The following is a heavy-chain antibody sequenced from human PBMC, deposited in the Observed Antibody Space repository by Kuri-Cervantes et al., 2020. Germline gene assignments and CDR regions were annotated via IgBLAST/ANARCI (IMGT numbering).Heavy chain of an antibody. D-gene: IGHD2-15*01. V-gene: IGHV4-61*01. CDR1: GGSVSSGSYY. CDR2: ISNSGST. CDR3: ARGRRHGDIYSGPSYYHYYMDV. J-gene: IGHJ6*03. Sequence: SETLSLTCTVAGGSVSSGSYYWSWIRQPPGKGLEWIGYISNSGSTNYNPSLKSRVTISVDTSKNQFSLKLRSVSAADTAVYYCARGRRHGDIYSGPSYYHYYMDVYDKGTTVTVSS.